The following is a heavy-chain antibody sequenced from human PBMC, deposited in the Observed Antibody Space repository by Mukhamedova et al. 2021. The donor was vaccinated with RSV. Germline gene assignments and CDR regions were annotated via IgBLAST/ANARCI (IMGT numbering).Heavy chain of an antibody. CDR3: ARLGAAGTYDY. D-gene: IGHD6-13*01. Sequence: GWMGRIIPILGIANYAQKFQGRVTITADKSTSTAYMELSSLRSEDTAVYYCARLGAAGTYDYWGQGTLVTVPS. CDR2: IIPILGIA. J-gene: IGHJ4*02. V-gene: IGHV1-69*02.